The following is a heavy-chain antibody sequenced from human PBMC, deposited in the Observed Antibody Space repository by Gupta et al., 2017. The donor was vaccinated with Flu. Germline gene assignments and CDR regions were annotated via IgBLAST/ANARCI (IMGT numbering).Heavy chain of an antibody. J-gene: IGHJ6*02. D-gene: IGHD3-10*01. CDR2: ISWNSGSI. Sequence: VRQAPGKGLEWVSGISWNSGSIGYADSVKGRFTISRDNAKNSLYLQMNSLRAEDTALYYCAKDMRGDYGMDVWGQGTTVTVSS. V-gene: IGHV3-9*01. CDR3: AKDMRGDYGMDV.